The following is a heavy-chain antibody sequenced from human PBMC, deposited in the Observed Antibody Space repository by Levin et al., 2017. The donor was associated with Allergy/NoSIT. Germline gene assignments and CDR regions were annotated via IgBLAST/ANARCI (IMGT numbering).Heavy chain of an antibody. CDR3: ARLAAQYGGLGDY. CDR2: IYHSGST. V-gene: IGHV4-4*02. Sequence: GSLRLSCAVSGGSISSSNWWSWVRQPPGKGLEWIGEIYHSGSTNYNPSLKSRVIISVDKSKNQFSLKLSSVTAADTAVYYCARLAAQYGGLGDYWGQGTLVTVSS. CDR1: GGSISSSNW. J-gene: IGHJ4*02. D-gene: IGHD5-12*01.